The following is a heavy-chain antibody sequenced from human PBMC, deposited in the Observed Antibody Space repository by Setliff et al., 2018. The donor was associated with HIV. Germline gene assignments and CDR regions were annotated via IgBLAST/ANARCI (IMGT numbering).Heavy chain of an antibody. D-gene: IGHD6-13*01. CDR2: IYYSGSSGST. J-gene: IGHJ4*02. CDR1: GGSISSGGYY. CDR3: VRLGGPISAAVDF. V-gene: IGHV4-31*03. Sequence: SETLSLTCTVSGGSISSGGYYWSWIRQHPGKGLEWIGHIYYSGSSGSTYYNPSLKSRVTISVDTSKNQFSLKLSSVTAADTAVYYCVRLGGPISAAVDFWGQGALVTVSS.